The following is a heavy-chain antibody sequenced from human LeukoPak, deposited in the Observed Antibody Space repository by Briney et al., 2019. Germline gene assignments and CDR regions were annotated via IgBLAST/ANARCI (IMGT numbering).Heavy chain of an antibody. CDR3: VRTSRSISSDY. D-gene: IGHD3-3*02. J-gene: IGHJ4*02. CDR2: IKQDGSVK. Sequence: GGSLRLSCEASGFILSNYWMSWVRQAPGKGPEWVANIKQDGSVKNYVDSMEGRFIISRDNAKNLLYLQMNSLGAEDTAVYYCVRTSRSISSDYWGQGTQVTVSS. CDR1: GFILSNYW. V-gene: IGHV3-7*01.